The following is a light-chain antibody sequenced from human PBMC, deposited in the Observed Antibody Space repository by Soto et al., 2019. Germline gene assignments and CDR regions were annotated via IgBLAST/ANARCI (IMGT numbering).Light chain of an antibody. V-gene: IGLV2-14*01. J-gene: IGLJ2*01. CDR3: SSYTSISTLNVI. Sequence: QSALTQPASVSGSPGQSITISCTGSSSDVGGYRYVSWYQHHPGKAPKLMIYEVTYRPSGVSNRFSGSKSGNTASLTISGLQAEEEADYYCSSYTSISTLNVIFGGGTKLTVL. CDR2: EVT. CDR1: SSDVGGYRY.